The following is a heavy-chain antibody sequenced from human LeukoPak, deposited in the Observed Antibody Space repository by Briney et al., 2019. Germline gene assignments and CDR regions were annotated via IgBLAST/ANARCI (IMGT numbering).Heavy chain of an antibody. CDR1: GGTFSSYT. CDR3: ARAEKEVRGVSLDY. CDR2: IIPILGIA. D-gene: IGHD3-10*01. J-gene: IGHJ4*02. V-gene: IGHV1-69*02. Sequence: SVKVSCKASGGTFSSYTISWVRQAPGQGLEWMGRIIPILGIANYAQKFQGRVTITADKSTSTAYMELSSLRSEDTAAYYCARAEKEVRGVSLDYWGQGTLVTVSS.